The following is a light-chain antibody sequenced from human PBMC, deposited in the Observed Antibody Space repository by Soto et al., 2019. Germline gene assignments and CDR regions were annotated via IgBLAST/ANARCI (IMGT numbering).Light chain of an antibody. V-gene: IGKV1-9*01. CDR2: AAS. Sequence: DIQLTQSPSFLSASVGDRVTITCRASQGISSYLAWYQQKPGKAPKLLIYAASTLQSGVPSRFSGSGSGTEFTLTTSSLQPEDFATYSCQQLNSYPFAFGGGTKVEIK. CDR1: QGISSY. J-gene: IGKJ4*01. CDR3: QQLNSYPFA.